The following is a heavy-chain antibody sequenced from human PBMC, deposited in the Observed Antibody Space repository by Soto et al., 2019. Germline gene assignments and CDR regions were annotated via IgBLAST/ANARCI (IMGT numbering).Heavy chain of an antibody. CDR1: GFSLSTSGVG. CDR2: IYWDDDK. V-gene: IGHV2-5*02. Sequence: QITLKESGPTLVKPTQTLTLTCTFSGFSLSTSGVGVGWIRQPPGKALEWLALIYWDDDKRYSPSLKSRLTFPNDTPKNPVVLTLTNMNPVDTATYFCAHICGGACPVDYGGQATLVTVSS. J-gene: IGHJ4*02. CDR3: AHICGGACPVDY. D-gene: IGHD2-21*02.